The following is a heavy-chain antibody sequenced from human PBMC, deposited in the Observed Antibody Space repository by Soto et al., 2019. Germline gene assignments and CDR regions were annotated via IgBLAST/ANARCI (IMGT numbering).Heavy chain of an antibody. J-gene: IGHJ4*02. D-gene: IGHD3-16*01. CDR1: GFTFTSYA. Sequence: XGSLRLSFAASGFTFTSYAMSWVRQAPGKGLEWVSAISGSGGSTYYADSVKGRFTISRDNSKNTLYLQMNSLRAEDTAVYYCAKPWGEWPSPYYFDYWGQGTLVTVSS. V-gene: IGHV3-23*01. CDR3: AKPWGEWPSPYYFDY. CDR2: ISGSGGST.